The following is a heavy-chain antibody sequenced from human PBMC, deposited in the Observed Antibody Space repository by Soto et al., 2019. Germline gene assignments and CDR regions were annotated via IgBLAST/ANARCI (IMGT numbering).Heavy chain of an antibody. CDR2: INPNGGST. V-gene: IGHV1-46*03. CDR1: GYTFTSYY. Sequence: QVQLVQSGAEVKKPGASVGVSCKASGYTFTSYYIHWVRQAPGQGLEWMGIINPNGGSTNYAQKFQGRVTMTMDTSTSTVYMDLSSLRSEDTAVYYCARGLFAGDVWGKGTTVTVSS. CDR3: ARGLFAGDV. J-gene: IGHJ6*04.